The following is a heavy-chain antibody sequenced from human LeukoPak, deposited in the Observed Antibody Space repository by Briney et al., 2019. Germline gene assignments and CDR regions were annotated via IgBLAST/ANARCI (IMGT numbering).Heavy chain of an antibody. D-gene: IGHD2-2*01. V-gene: IGHV1-69*13. CDR2: IIPIFGTA. Sequence: SVKVSCKASGGTFSGYAISWVRQAPGQGLEWMGGIIPIFGTANYAQKFQGRVTITADESTSTAYMELSSLRSEDTAVYYCARDLWDIVVVPAAASADSYYGMDVWGQGTTVTVSS. J-gene: IGHJ6*02. CDR1: GGTFSGYA. CDR3: ARDLWDIVVVPAAASADSYYGMDV.